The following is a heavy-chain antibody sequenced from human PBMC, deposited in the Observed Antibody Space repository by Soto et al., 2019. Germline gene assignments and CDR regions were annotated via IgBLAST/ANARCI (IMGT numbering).Heavy chain of an antibody. CDR1: RFTFSDHY. CDR3: VGKWFDF. Sequence: GGSLRLSCVASRFTFSDHYMNWVRQAPGKGLEWVSVIYRGGSTNYADSVKGRFTISRDISKSTLYLQMNSLRVEDTAVYYCVGKWFDFWGQGTLVTVSS. V-gene: IGHV3-53*01. CDR2: IYRGGST. J-gene: IGHJ5*01.